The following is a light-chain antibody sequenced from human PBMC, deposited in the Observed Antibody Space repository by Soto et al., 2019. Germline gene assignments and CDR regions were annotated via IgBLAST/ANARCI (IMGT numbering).Light chain of an antibody. J-gene: IGKJ4*01. CDR1: QSVTNN. CDR3: QQYNNWPLT. V-gene: IGKV3-15*01. CDR2: GAS. Sequence: EIVMTQSPATLSVSPGERVTLSCRASQSVTNNLAWYQQKPGQTPRLLIYGASTRATGFPARFSGSGSGTEFTLTISSLQSEDFAVYYCQQYNNWPLTFGGGTKVDI.